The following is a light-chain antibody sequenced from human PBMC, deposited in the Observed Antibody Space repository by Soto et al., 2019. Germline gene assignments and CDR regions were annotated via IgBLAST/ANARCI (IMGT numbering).Light chain of an antibody. J-gene: IGLJ2*01. CDR3: CSYSTASNFV. V-gene: IGLV2-14*03. CDR1: SSDVGGYDY. Sequence: QSALTQPASVSGSPGQSITISCTGTSSDVGGYDYVSWYQQHPGKVPKLMIYEVFRRPSGISDRFSGSKSGNTASLTISGLQAEDEAYYYFCSYSTASNFVFGGGTKLTVL. CDR2: EVF.